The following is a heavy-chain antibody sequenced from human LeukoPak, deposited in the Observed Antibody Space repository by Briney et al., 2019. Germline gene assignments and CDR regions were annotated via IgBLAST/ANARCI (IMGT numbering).Heavy chain of an antibody. CDR3: AKLEYCSSTSCQSGRAAFDI. J-gene: IGHJ3*02. Sequence: GGSLRLSCAASGFTFSSYGMHWVRQAPGKGLEWVAVISYDGSNKYYADSVKGRFTISRDNSKNTLYLQMNSLRAEDMAVYYCAKLEYCSSTSCQSGRAAFDIWGQGTMVTVSS. CDR1: GFTFSSYG. D-gene: IGHD2-2*01. CDR2: ISYDGSNK. V-gene: IGHV3-30*18.